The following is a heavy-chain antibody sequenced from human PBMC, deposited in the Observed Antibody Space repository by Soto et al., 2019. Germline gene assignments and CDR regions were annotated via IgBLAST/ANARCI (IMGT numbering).Heavy chain of an antibody. CDR2: IYYSGST. CDR3: ARAQGSGFLVS. V-gene: IGHV4-30-4*01. J-gene: IGHJ4*02. Sequence: SETLSLTCTVSGGSISSDDYYWSWIRQPPGKGLEWIGYIYYSGSTYYNPSLKSRVTISVDTSKNQFSLKLSSVTAADTAVYYCARAQGSGFLVSWGQGTLVTVSS. D-gene: IGHD3-10*01. CDR1: GGSISSDDYY.